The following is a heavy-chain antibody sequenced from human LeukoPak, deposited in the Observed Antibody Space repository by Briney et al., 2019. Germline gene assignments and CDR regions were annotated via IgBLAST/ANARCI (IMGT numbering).Heavy chain of an antibody. D-gene: IGHD1-20*01. CDR2: IYYSGST. CDR1: GGSISSYY. CDR3: AREEAITGTFYYYYYMDV. J-gene: IGHJ6*03. Sequence: PSETLSLTCTVSGGSISSYYWRWIQQPPGKGLEGIGYIYYSGSTNYNPSLKSRVTISVDPSKNQFSLKLSSVTAADTAVYYCAREEAITGTFYYYYYMDVWGKGTTVTVSS. V-gene: IGHV4-59*01.